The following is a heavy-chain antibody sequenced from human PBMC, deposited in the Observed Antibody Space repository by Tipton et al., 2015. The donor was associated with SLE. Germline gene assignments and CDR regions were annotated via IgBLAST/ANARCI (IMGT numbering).Heavy chain of an antibody. CDR1: GYTFTNYG. V-gene: IGHV1-18*01. CDR2: ISGYNGDA. Sequence: QVQLVQSGAEVKKPGASVKVSCKASGYTFTNYGINWVRQAPGQGFEWMGWISGYNGDANYAQEFQGRVTMTTDTSTSTAYMELKSLTSDDTAVYYCARLGLGATHDYWGQGTLVTVSS. J-gene: IGHJ4*02. D-gene: IGHD1-26*01. CDR3: ARLGLGATHDY.